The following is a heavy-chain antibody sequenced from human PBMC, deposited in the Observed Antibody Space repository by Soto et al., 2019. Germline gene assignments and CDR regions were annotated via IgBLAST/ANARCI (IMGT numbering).Heavy chain of an antibody. CDR1: GYTFTSYD. CDR3: ARGPRGRWYYFDS. D-gene: IGHD6-13*01. Sequence: GASVKVSCKASGYTFTSYDIHWVRQAPGQGLEWMGWISAYNGNTNYAQKFQGRVTMTRDTSTSTAYMELSSLRSDDTAVYYCARGPRGRWYYFDSWGQGTLVTVSS. J-gene: IGHJ4*02. V-gene: IGHV1-18*01. CDR2: ISAYNGNT.